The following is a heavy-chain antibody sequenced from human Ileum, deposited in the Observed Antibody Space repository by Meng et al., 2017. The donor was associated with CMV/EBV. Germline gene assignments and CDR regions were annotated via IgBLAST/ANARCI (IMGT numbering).Heavy chain of an antibody. D-gene: IGHD4-11*01. CDR3: ARDRYAVTDATYFDY. CDR2: ISYNGSDK. CDR1: GVVFRGNA. Sequence: GGSLRLSCAVSGVVFRGNAMHWVRQAPGKGLEWVAVISYNGSDKKYAESVKGRFAISRDNSTEMLYLQMDSLRAEDTAVYYCARDRYAVTDATYFDYWGRGTLVTVSS. J-gene: IGHJ4*02. V-gene: IGHV3-30*03.